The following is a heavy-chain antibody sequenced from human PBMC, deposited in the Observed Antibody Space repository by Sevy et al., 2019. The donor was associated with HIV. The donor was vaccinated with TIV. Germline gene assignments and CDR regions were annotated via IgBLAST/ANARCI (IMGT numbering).Heavy chain of an antibody. V-gene: IGHV3-30*02. J-gene: IGHJ4*02. CDR2: IRYDGGHK. CDR3: AKDSVDSSFQFWNGYSCAY. D-gene: IGHD3-3*01. Sequence: GGSLRLSCAASGSTFSTYGMHWVRQAPGKGLEWVAFIRYDGGHKYYADSVRGRFTISRDNSKNTLYLQMNSLSAEDTAMYYCAKDSVDSSFQFWNGYSCAYWGQGTLVTVSS. CDR1: GSTFSTYG.